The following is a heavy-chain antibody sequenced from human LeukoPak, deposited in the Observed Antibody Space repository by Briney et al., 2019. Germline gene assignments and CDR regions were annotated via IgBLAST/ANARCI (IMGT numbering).Heavy chain of an antibody. CDR2: INPSGGST. Sequence: GASVKVSCKASGYTFTSYYMHWVRQAPGQGLEWMGIINPSGGSTSYAQEFQGRVTMTRDTSTSTVYMELSSLRSEDTAVYYCARDYYYDSSGYYYVANYFDYWGQGTLVTVSS. D-gene: IGHD3-22*01. J-gene: IGHJ4*02. CDR3: ARDYYYDSSGYYYVANYFDY. CDR1: GYTFTSYY. V-gene: IGHV1-46*01.